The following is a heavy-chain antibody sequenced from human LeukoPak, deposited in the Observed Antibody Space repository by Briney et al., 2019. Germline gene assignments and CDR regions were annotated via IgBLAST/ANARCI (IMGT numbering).Heavy chain of an antibody. CDR3: ARSYYDSSALDY. V-gene: IGHV3-74*01. J-gene: IGHJ4*02. D-gene: IGHD3-22*01. CDR1: RFTFSSYW. CDR2: INSDGSST. Sequence: GGSLRLSCAASRFTFSSYWMHWVRQAPGKGLVWVSRINSDGSSTSYADSVKGRFTISRDNAKNTLYLQMNSLRAEDTAVYYCARSYYDSSALDYWGQGTLVTVSS.